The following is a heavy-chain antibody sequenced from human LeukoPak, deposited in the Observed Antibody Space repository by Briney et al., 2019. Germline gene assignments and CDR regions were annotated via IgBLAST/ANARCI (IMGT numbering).Heavy chain of an antibody. CDR2: ISGSGGST. CDR1: GSTFSSYA. D-gene: IGHD6-19*01. CDR3: AKEGGAAAVAGLFDY. V-gene: IGHV3-23*01. J-gene: IGHJ4*02. Sequence: GGSLRLSCAASGSTFSSYAMSRVRQAPGKGLEWVSAISGSGGSTYYADSVKGRFTISRDNSKNTVYLQVNSLRAKDTAVYYCAKEGGAAAVAGLFDYWGQGTLVTVSS.